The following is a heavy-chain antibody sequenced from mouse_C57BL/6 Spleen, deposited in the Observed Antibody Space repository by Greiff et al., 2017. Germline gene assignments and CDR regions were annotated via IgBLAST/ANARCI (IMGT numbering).Heavy chain of an antibody. CDR2: IRSKSNNYAT. CDR3: VRRGYAMDY. V-gene: IGHV10-1*01. CDR1: GFSFNTYA. Sequence: EVQVVESGGGLVQPKGSLKLSCAASGFSFNTYAMNWVRQAPGKGLEWVARIRSKSNNYATYYADSVKDRFTISRDDSESMLYLQMNNLKTEDTAMYYCVRRGYAMDYWGQGTSVTVSS. J-gene: IGHJ4*01.